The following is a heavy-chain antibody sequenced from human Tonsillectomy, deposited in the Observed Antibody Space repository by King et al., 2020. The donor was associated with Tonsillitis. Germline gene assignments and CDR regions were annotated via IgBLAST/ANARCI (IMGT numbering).Heavy chain of an antibody. CDR1: GGTFSDYA. CDR3: AREPSPDSGYASPTFDY. Sequence: VQLVQSGAEVKKPGSSVKVSCKASGGTFSDYAISWVRQAPGQGLEWMGGIIPMFGTSKNTQKFQGRVTITADESTSTAYMELSSLRSEDTAVYYCAREPSPDSGYASPTFDYWGQGTLVTVSS. V-gene: IGHV1-69*01. J-gene: IGHJ4*02. CDR2: IIPMFGTS. D-gene: IGHD5-12*01.